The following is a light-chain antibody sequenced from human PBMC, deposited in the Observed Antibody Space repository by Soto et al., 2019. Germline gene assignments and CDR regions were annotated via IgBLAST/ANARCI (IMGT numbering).Light chain of an antibody. CDR3: QQYGSSPPWT. CDR1: ETVSSNY. J-gene: IGKJ1*01. CDR2: GAS. V-gene: IGKV3-20*01. Sequence: DIVLTHSPGTLSLSPGERASLSCRASETVSSNYVAWYQQKPGQAPRLLIYGASSRATGIPDRFSGSGSGTGFTLTISRVEPEDFAVYYCQQYGSSPPWTFGQGTKVDIK.